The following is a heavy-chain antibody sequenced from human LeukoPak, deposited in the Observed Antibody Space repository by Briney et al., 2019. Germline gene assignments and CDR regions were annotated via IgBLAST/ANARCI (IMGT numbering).Heavy chain of an antibody. V-gene: IGHV4-38-2*01. CDR1: RYSISSGYY. CDR2: IYHSGST. J-gene: IGHJ3*02. CDR3: ARHPPQTLDAFDI. Sequence: SETLSLTCAVSRYSISSGYYWGWIRQPPGKGLEWIGSIYHSGSTYYNPSLKSRVTISVDTSKNQFSLKLSSVTAADTAVYYCARHPPQTLDAFDIWGQGTMVTVSS.